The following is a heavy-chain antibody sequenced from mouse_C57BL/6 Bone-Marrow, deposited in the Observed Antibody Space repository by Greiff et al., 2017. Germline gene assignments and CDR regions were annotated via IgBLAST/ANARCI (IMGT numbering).Heavy chain of an antibody. CDR1: GYTFTSYW. J-gene: IGHJ1*03. Sequence: QVQLQQPGAELVKPGASVKLSCKASGYTFTSYWMHWVKQRPGQGLEWIGLIHPNSGSTNYNEKFKSKATLTVDKSSSKAYMQLSSLTSEDSAVYYCARLLRYWYFDIWGTGTTVTVSS. CDR3: ARLLRYWYFDI. D-gene: IGHD1-1*01. CDR2: IHPNSGST. V-gene: IGHV1-64*01.